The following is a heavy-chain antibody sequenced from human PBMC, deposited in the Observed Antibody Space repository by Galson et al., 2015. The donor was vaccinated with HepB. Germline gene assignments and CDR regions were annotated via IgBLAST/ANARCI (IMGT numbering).Heavy chain of an antibody. D-gene: IGHD6-13*01. Sequence: SVKVSCKASGYTFTSYAMNWVRQAPGQGLEWMGWINTNTGNPTYAQGFTGRFVFSLDTSVSTAYLQISSLKAEDTAVYYCARDDTGSSWYHYYYMDVWGKGTTVTVSS. CDR1: GYTFTSYA. CDR2: INTNTGNP. V-gene: IGHV7-4-1*02. J-gene: IGHJ6*03. CDR3: ARDDTGSSWYHYYYMDV.